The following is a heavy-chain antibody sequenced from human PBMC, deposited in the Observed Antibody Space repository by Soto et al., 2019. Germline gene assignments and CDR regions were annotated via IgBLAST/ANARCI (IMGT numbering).Heavy chain of an antibody. J-gene: IGHJ3*02. CDR2: IIPIFGTA. V-gene: IGHV1-69*13. CDR3: ARDLGIVVVPAANRAFDI. Sequence: SVKVCCKASGGTFNSYAISWVRQEHGQRLEWMGGIIPIFGTANYAQKFQGRVTITADESTSTAYMELSSLRSEDTAVYYCARDLGIVVVPAANRAFDIWGQGTMVTVSS. D-gene: IGHD2-2*03. CDR1: GGTFNSYA.